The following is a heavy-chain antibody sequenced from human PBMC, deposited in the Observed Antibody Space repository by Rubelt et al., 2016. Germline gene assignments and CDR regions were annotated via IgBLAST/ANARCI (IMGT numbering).Heavy chain of an antibody. D-gene: IGHD1-14*01. CDR2: IGTTGDT. J-gene: IGHJ6*02. CDR1: GFTFSSYD. Sequence: DVQLEESGGGLVQPGGSLRLSCAASGFTFSSYDIHWVRRAAGRGLEWVSAIGTTGDTIYPGSVTGRFTISRENAKNSLYLEMNSLRAGDTAVYYCARDNPGYGMDVWGQGTTVTVSS. V-gene: IGHV3-13*04. CDR3: ARDNPGYGMDV.